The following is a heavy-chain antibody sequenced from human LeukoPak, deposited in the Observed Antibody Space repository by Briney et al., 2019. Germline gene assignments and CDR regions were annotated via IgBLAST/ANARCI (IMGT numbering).Heavy chain of an antibody. D-gene: IGHD2-8*01. V-gene: IGHV3-7*01. Sequence: GGSLRLSCAASGFTFSSDWMSWVRQAPGKELEWVANIKQDGSEKYYVDSVKGRFTISRDNAKNSLYLQMNSLRAEDTAVYYCARVSAMYAFDYWGQGTLVTASS. CDR1: GFTFSSDW. J-gene: IGHJ4*02. CDR2: IKQDGSEK. CDR3: ARVSAMYAFDY.